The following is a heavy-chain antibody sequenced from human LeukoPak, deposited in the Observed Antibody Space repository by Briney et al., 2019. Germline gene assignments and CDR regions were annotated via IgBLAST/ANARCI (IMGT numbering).Heavy chain of an antibody. D-gene: IGHD3-22*01. Sequence: SETLSLNCAVYGGSFSGYYWSWIRQPPGKGLEWIGEINHSGSTNYNPSLKSRVTISVDTSKNQFSLKLSSVTAADTAVYYCATTGLLYDSSGFYNNWFDPWGQGTLVTVSS. CDR1: GGSFSGYY. CDR2: INHSGST. V-gene: IGHV4-34*01. J-gene: IGHJ5*02. CDR3: ATTGLLYDSSGFYNNWFDP.